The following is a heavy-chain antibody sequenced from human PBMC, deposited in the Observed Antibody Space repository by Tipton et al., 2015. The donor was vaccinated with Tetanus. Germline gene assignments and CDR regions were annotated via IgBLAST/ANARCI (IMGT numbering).Heavy chain of an antibody. CDR3: ARGSDIVVVPGVTRADWFDP. J-gene: IGHJ5*02. CDR2: MYHTGGS. CDR1: GVSMRNGGFS. Sequence: TLSLTCTVSGVSMRNGGFSWSWIRQPPGKGLEWIGYMYHTGGSYYNPSLKGRVTMSLDTSKNQFSLKLTSVTAADTAMYYCARGSDIVVVPGVTRADWFDPWGQGTLVTVSS. D-gene: IGHD2-2*01. V-gene: IGHV4-30-2*01.